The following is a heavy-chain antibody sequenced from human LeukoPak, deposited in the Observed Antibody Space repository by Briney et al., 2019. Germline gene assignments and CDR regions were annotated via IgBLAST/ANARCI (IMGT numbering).Heavy chain of an antibody. CDR2: IKEDGSEK. D-gene: IGHD3-10*01. V-gene: IGHV3-7*01. CDR3: XXXYYSSGSYVDY. J-gene: IGHJ4*02. CDR1: GFTFSSYW. Sequence: PGGSLRLSCAASGFTFSSYWMSWVRQAPGKGLEWVANIKEDGSEKYYVDSVKGRFTISRDNAKKSLYLQMNSLRAEDTAVYYXXXXYYSSGSYVDYWGRGTLVTVSS.